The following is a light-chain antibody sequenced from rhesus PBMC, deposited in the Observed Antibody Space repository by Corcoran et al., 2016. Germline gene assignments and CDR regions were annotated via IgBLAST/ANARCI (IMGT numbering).Light chain of an antibody. CDR3: QQYTNIPLT. J-gene: IGKJ4*01. V-gene: IGKV1-66*01. CDR1: QDIFKH. Sequence: DIQMTQSPSSLSASVGDRVTITWRASQDIFKHLSWYQQKPGKPPKPLIYYTSSLETGIPSRVSGRRSGTYYILTLSSLPPEDIATNYCQQYTNIPLTFGGGTKVELK. CDR2: YTS.